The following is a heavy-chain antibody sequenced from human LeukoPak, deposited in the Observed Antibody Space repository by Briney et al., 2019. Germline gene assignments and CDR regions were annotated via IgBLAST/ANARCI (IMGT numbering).Heavy chain of an antibody. D-gene: IGHD3-16*01. CDR2: ISAYNGNT. CDR1: GYTFTSYG. J-gene: IGHJ3*02. Sequence: ASVKVSCKASGYTFTSYGISWVRQAPGQGLEWMGWISAYNGNTNYAQKFQGRVTITADESTSTAYMELSSLRSEDTAVYYCARDGAADAFDIWGQGTMVTVSS. V-gene: IGHV1-18*01. CDR3: ARDGAADAFDI.